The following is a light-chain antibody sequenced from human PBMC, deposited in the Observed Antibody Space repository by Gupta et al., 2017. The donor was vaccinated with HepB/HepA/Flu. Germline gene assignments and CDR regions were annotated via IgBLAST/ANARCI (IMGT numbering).Light chain of an antibody. CDR3: LQDASSPIT. CDR2: GAS. V-gene: IGKV3-20*01. CDR1: QTVTSSY. Sequence: DIVLTQSTGTLSLSPGERATLSCRASQTVTSSYLAWYQQKPGQAPRLLIYGASSRATGIPDRFSGSGSGTDFTLTINTLEPEDFAVYFCLQDASSPITFGGGTKMEIK. J-gene: IGKJ4*01.